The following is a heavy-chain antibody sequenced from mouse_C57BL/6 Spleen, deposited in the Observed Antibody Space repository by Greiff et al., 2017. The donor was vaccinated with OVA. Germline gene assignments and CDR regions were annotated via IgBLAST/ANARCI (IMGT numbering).Heavy chain of an antibody. CDR2: IYPSDSET. Sequence: QVQLQQPGAELVRPGSSVKLSCKASGYTFTSYWMDWVKQRPGQGLEWIGNIYPSDSETHYNQKFKDKATLTVDKSSSTAYMQLSSLTSEDSAVYYCARGGDGYYVGYWGQGTTLTVSS. J-gene: IGHJ2*01. D-gene: IGHD2-3*01. CDR3: ARGGDGYYVGY. V-gene: IGHV1-61*01. CDR1: GYTFTSYW.